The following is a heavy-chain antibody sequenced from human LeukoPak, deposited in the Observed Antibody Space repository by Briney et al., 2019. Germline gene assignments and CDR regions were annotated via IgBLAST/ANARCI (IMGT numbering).Heavy chain of an antibody. Sequence: GGSLRLSCAASGFTFSGSAMHWVRQASGKGLEWVGRIRSKANSYATAYAASVKGRFTISRDDSKNTAYLQMNSLKTEDTAVYYCTTGDCSGGSCHAFDIWGQGTMVTVSS. D-gene: IGHD2-15*01. V-gene: IGHV3-73*01. CDR2: IRSKANSYAT. CDR3: TTGDCSGGSCHAFDI. CDR1: GFTFSGSA. J-gene: IGHJ3*02.